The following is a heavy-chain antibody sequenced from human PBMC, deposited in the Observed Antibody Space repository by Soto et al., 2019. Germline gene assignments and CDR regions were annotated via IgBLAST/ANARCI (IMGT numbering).Heavy chain of an antibody. V-gene: IGHV1-8*01. CDR2: MNPNSANT. CDR3: ASGGFLGPHMDV. J-gene: IGHJ6*03. CDR1: GYSFTSYD. Sequence: QVPLVQSGAAVKKPGASLKVSCKASGYSFTSYDMNWVRQVPGQGPEWMGWMNPNSANTGYAQKFQGRITMSRDMSTRRAYMELSSLTSEDTAVYYCASGGFLGPHMDVWGRGTTITVSS.